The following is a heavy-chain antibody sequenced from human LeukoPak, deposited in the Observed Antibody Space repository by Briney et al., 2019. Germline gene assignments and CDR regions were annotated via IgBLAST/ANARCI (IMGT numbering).Heavy chain of an antibody. CDR2: IYYSGST. V-gene: IGHV4-31*03. J-gene: IGHJ4*02. D-gene: IGHD7-27*01. Sequence: SETLSLTCTVSGGSISSGGYYWSWIRQHPGKGLEWIGYIYYSGSTYYNPSLKSRVTISVDTSKNQFSLKLSSVTAADTAVYYCARAGEAWNYFDYWGQGTLVTVSS. CDR3: ARAGEAWNYFDY. CDR1: GGSISSGGYY.